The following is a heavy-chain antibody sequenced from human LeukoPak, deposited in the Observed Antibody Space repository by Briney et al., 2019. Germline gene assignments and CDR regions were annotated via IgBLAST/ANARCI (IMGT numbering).Heavy chain of an antibody. CDR2: IYYSGST. V-gene: IGHV4-59*01. CDR1: GDSIRSYY. CDR3: AETSALVGATSAFDI. Sequence: PSETLSLTCTVSGDSIRSYYWSWIRQPPGKGLEWIGYIYYSGSTNYNPSLKSRVTISVDTSKNQFSLKLSSVTAADTAVYYCAETSALVGATSAFDIWGQGTMVTVSS. D-gene: IGHD1-26*01. J-gene: IGHJ3*02.